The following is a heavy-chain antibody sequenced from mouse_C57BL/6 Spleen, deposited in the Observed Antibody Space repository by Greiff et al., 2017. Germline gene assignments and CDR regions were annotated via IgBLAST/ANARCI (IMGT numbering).Heavy chain of an antibody. J-gene: IGHJ2*01. CDR2: IDPSDSAT. D-gene: IGHD1-1*01. CDR3: ARKGIYYGSSSYYFDY. CDR1: GYTFTSYW. Sequence: VQLQQPGAELVRPGSSVTLSCKASGYTFTSYWMHWVQQRPIQGLAWIGNIDPSDSATHYNQKFKDKATLTVAKSSSTAYMQLSSLTSEDSAVYYCARKGIYYGSSSYYFDYWGQGTTLTVSS. V-gene: IGHV1-52*01.